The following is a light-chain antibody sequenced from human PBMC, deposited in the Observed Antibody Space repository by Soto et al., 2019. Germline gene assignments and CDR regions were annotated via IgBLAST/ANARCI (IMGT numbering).Light chain of an antibody. J-gene: IGLJ2*01. V-gene: IGLV2-14*01. CDR2: DVS. CDR3: RSYTSSSALV. Sequence: QSALTQPASVSGSPGQSITISCTGTSSDIGGYNCVSWYQQHPGKAPTLMIYDVSNRPSGVSNRFSGSKSGNTASLTISGLHAEDEADYYCRSYTSSSALVFGGGTQLTVL. CDR1: SSDIGGYNC.